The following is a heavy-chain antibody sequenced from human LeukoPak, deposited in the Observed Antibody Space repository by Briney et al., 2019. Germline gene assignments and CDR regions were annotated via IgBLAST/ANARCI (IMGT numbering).Heavy chain of an antibody. J-gene: IGHJ4*02. CDR3: VRDDNLEARRRGVL. D-gene: IGHD6-6*01. CDR2: ISSSGSTI. CDR1: GFTFSDYY. V-gene: IGHV3-11*04. Sequence: GGSLRLSCAASGFTFSDYYMSWIRQAPGKGLEWVSYISSSGSTIYYADSVKGRFTISRDNAVKSLYLQMDSLTDDDTAVYYCVRDDNLEARRRGVLWGPGIQVTVSS.